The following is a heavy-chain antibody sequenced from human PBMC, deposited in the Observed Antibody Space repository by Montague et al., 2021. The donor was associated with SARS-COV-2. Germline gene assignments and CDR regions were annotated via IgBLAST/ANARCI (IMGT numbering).Heavy chain of an antibody. CDR2: INHSRSA. D-gene: IGHD3-3*01. CDR3: ARGQVTISGVLIFIPAAGHFAS. V-gene: IGHV4-34*01. J-gene: IGHJ4*03. CDR1: SGSFSDVD. Sequence: SETLSLTCAVYSGSFSDVDCTWIRQSPRKGLEWIGEINHSRSAAYNPSLKGRVDLSRDTSKKQFSLKLQSVTPADTGVYYCARGQVTISGVLIFIPAAGHFASWGQGTPVTVS.